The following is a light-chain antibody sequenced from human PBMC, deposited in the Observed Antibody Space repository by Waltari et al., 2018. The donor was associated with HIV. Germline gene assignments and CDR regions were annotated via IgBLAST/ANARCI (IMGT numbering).Light chain of an antibody. CDR3: QQYNSHSYT. J-gene: IGKJ2*01. Sequence: DVQMTQSPSTLSASVGDRVALTCRARQIINNWLAWYQQKPGRPPKLLIYKTSSLESGVPVRFIGSGSGAEFTLTIDGLQPDDFATYFCQQYNSHSYTFGQGTRLDI. CDR1: QIINNW. V-gene: IGKV1-5*03. CDR2: KTS.